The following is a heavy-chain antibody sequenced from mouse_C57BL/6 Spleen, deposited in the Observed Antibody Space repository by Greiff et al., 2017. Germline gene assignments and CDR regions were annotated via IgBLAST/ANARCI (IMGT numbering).Heavy chain of an antibody. V-gene: IGHV2-2*01. CDR3: ASHYGSSPYYAMDY. Sequence: VQRVESGPGLVQPSQSLSITCTVSGFSLTSYGVHWVRQSPGKGLEWLGVIWSGGSTDYNAAFISRLSISKDNSKSQVFFKMNSLQADDTAIYYCASHYGSSPYYAMDYWGQGTSVTVSS. CDR2: IWSGGST. CDR1: GFSLTSYG. D-gene: IGHD1-1*01. J-gene: IGHJ4*01.